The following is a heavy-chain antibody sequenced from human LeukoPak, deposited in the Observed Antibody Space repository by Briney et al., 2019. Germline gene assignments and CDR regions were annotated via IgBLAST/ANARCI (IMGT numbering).Heavy chain of an antibody. CDR3: TRDTPGIAASVSGG. CDR2: IYSGGNT. D-gene: IGHD6-13*01. CDR1: GFSVSHNY. V-gene: IGHV3-53*01. J-gene: IGHJ4*02. Sequence: PGGSLRLSCTASGFSVSHNYMNWVRQAPGKGLEWVALIYSGGNTHYADSVKGRFTISRDNSKNTLYLQMSSLRVEETAVYYCTRDTPGIAASVSGGWGQGTLVSVSS.